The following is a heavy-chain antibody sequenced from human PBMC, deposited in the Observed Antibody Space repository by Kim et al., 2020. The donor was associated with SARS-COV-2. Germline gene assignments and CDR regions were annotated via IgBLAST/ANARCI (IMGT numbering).Heavy chain of an antibody. CDR2: INHSGRT. CDR3: ARSLSNTSCCGSHYCDL. Sequence: SETLSLTCAVYGGSFSGYYWSWIRQPPWKGLEWIGEINHSGRTNYNPSLKSRVTISVDTSKNQFSLKLTSVTAADAALYFCARSLSNTSCCGSHYCDLWG. D-gene: IGHD3-10*01. J-gene: IGHJ2*01. CDR1: GGSFSGYY. V-gene: IGHV4-34*01.